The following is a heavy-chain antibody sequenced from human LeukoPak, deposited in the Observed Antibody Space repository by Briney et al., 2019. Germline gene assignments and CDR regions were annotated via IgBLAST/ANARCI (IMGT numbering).Heavy chain of an antibody. CDR2: ISGSGGST. Sequence: GGSLRLSCAASGFTFSSYGMSWVRQAPGKGLEWVSGISGSGGSTYYADSVKGRFTISRDNSKNTLYLQMNSLRAEDTAVYYCATGFSSDWIPIDYWGQGTLVTVPS. CDR1: GFTFSSYG. D-gene: IGHD6-19*01. J-gene: IGHJ4*02. V-gene: IGHV3-23*01. CDR3: ATGFSSDWIPIDY.